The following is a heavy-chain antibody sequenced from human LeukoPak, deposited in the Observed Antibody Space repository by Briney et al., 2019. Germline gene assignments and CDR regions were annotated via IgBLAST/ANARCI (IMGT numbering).Heavy chain of an antibody. CDR3: ARVGGSGWYDY. Sequence: GGSLRLSCAASGFTFSRNSMIWVRQAPGKGLEWLSSISSSGTTIYYADSVKGRFTISRDNAKNTLYLQMNSLRAEDTAVYYCARVGGSGWYDYWGQGTLVTVSS. D-gene: IGHD6-19*01. V-gene: IGHV3-48*04. CDR2: ISSSGTTI. CDR1: GFTFSRNS. J-gene: IGHJ4*02.